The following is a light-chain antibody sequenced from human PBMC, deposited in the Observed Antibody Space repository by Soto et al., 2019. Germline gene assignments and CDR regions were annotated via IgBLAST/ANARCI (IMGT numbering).Light chain of an antibody. CDR2: RAS. Sequence: IVLTQSPATLSVSPGERATLSCRASQAIFYNLAWFQQRHGQAPRLLIYRASTRATNIPARFSGSGSGTEFTLTISSLQSEDFALYYCQQYHNLWTFGQGTRVEIK. CDR3: QQYHNLWT. CDR1: QAIFYN. V-gene: IGKV3-15*01. J-gene: IGKJ1*01.